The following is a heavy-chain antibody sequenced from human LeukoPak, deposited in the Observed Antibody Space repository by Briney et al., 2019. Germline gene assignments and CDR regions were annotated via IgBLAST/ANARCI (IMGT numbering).Heavy chain of an antibody. CDR1: GFAFSSHW. CDR2: INGDGSIT. Sequence: GGSLRLSCAASGFAFSSHWMHWVRRVPGKGLIWVSQINGDGSITNYADSVKGRFTISRDNAKNTVYLQMNSLRVEDTAIYYCTRVEGMQLWERIYDYWGQGALVTVSS. D-gene: IGHD1-26*01. V-gene: IGHV3-74*01. CDR3: TRVEGMQLWERIYDY. J-gene: IGHJ4*02.